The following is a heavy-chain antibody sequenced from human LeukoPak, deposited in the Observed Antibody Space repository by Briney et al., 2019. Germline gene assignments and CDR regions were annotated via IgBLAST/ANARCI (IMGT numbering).Heavy chain of an antibody. CDR2: IYYSGST. Sequence: PSETLSLTCTVSGGSISSYYWGWIRQPPGKGLEWIGSIYYSGSTYYNPSLKSRVTISVDTSKNQFSLKLSSVTAADTAVYYCARFRITEYYFDYWGQGTLVTVSS. D-gene: IGHD3-10*01. CDR1: GGSISSYY. J-gene: IGHJ4*02. V-gene: IGHV4-39*01. CDR3: ARFRITEYYFDY.